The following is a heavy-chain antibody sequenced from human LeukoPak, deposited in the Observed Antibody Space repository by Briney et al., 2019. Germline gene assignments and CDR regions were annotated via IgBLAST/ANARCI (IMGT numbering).Heavy chain of an antibody. V-gene: IGHV1-46*01. CDR1: GYTFTNYY. D-gene: IGHD1-26*01. J-gene: IGHJ3*02. Sequence: ASVKVSCKASGYTFTNYYIHWVRQAPGQGLEWMGVINTSSGSTSYAQMFQGRVTMTRDRSTNTIYMELSSLRFEDTAVYYCARVESWEHSGSSQDAFDIWGQGTMVTVSS. CDR2: INTSSGST. CDR3: ARVESWEHSGSSQDAFDI.